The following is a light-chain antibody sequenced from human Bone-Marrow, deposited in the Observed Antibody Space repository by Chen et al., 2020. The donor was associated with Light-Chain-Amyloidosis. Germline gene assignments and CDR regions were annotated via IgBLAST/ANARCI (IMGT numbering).Light chain of an antibody. Sequence: QSALTQPPSASGSPGQSVTISCGGTSGDIGHYNYVSWYQQPPGKAPKLMIYEVNKRPSGVPDRFSGSKSGNTASLTVSGLQAEDEADYYCSSYAGSNTFVFGIGTKVTVL. V-gene: IGLV2-8*01. CDR2: EVN. CDR3: SSYAGSNTFV. CDR1: SGDIGHYNY. J-gene: IGLJ1*01.